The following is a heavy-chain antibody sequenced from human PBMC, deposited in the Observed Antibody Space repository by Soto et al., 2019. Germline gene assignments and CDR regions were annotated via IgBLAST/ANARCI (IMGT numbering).Heavy chain of an antibody. J-gene: IGHJ4*02. CDR3: TRSYGSGSRPFDY. V-gene: IGHV1-69*02. CDR2: IIPILGMS. Sequence: QVHLLQSGAEMKKPGSSVKVSCTAFGGTFTSYTINWVRQAPGQRLEWMGRIIPILGMSSSAHNFQGRLTMIADKSTNTSYMVLSSVRSDDTAIYFCTRSYGSGSRPFDYWGQGTLVTVSS. CDR1: GGTFTSYT. D-gene: IGHD3-10*01.